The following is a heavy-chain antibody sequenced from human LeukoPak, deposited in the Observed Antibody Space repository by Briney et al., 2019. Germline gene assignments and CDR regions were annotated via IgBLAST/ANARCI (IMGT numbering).Heavy chain of an antibody. CDR1: GFTFSSYG. Sequence: GGSLRLSCAVSGFTFSSYGMHWVRQAPGKGLEWVSYISSSTRRIYYADSVKGRFTISRDSAKNSLYLQMDSLRDEDTAMYYCAREFPPHCSSTSCYPDHWGQGTLVTVAS. CDR2: ISSSTRRI. J-gene: IGHJ5*02. CDR3: AREFPPHCSSTSCYPDH. V-gene: IGHV3-48*02. D-gene: IGHD2-2*01.